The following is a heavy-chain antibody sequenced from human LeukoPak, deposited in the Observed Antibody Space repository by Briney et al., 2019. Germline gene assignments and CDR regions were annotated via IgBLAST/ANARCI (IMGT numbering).Heavy chain of an antibody. CDR2: ISGSGGST. V-gene: IGHV3-23*01. Sequence: GGSLRLSCAASGFTFSSYAMSWVRQAPGKGLEWVSAISGSGGSTYYADSVKGRFTISRDNSKNTLYLQMNSLRAEDTAVYYCAKSTDYDFWSGHGDYWGQGTLVTVSS. CDR3: AKSTDYDFWSGHGDY. J-gene: IGHJ4*02. CDR1: GFTFSSYA. D-gene: IGHD3-3*01.